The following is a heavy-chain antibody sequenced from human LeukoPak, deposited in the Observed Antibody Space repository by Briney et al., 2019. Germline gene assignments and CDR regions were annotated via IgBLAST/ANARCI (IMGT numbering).Heavy chain of an antibody. CDR3: AKDIFTYYYDSSGYYEGGYFDY. Sequence: GGSLRLSCAASGFTFDDYTMHWVRQAPGKGLEWVSLISWDGGSTYYADSVKGRLTISRDNSKNSLYLQMNSLRTEDTALYYCAKDIFTYYYDSSGYYEGGYFDYWGQGTLVTASS. CDR1: GFTFDDYT. J-gene: IGHJ4*02. V-gene: IGHV3-43*01. CDR2: ISWDGGST. D-gene: IGHD3-22*01.